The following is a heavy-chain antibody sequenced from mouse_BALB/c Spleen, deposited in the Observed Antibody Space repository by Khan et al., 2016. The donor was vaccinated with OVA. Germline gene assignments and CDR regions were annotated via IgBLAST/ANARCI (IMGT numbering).Heavy chain of an antibody. CDR2: IDPENGET. V-gene: IGHV14-1*02. CDR1: GFNIKDYY. CDR3: ARSGYFAWFAY. J-gene: IGHJ3*01. Sequence: VQLQQSGAEIVRPGALVKLSCKGYGFNIKDYYMHWVKQRPEQGLEWIGWIDPENGETVYDPKFQGKANITADTSSNTAYPQLSSLTSEDTAVYYCARSGYFAWFAYWGQGTLVTVSA.